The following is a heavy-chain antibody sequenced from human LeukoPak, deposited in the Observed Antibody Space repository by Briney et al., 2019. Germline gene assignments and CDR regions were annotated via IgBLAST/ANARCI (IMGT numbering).Heavy chain of an antibody. CDR2: ISSSSSYT. CDR1: GFTFSSYS. CDR3: ARDFRTAYDKPPFDY. D-gene: IGHD3/OR15-3a*01. J-gene: IGHJ4*02. Sequence: GGSLRLSCAASGFTFSSYSMNWVHQAPGKGLEWVSSISSSSSYTYYADSVKGRFTISRDNAKNSLYLQMNSLRAEDTAVYYCARDFRTAYDKPPFDYWGQGTLATVSS. V-gene: IGHV3-21*01.